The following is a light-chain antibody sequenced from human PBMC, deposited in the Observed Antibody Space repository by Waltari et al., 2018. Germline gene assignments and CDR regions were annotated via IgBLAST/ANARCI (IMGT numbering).Light chain of an antibody. V-gene: IGLV3-21*02. Sequence: SYALTQPPSVSVAPGQTARLTVGGNHIGINSVHWYQQKPGQAPVMVVHDDSDRPSGIPERVSGSNSGNTATLTISRVEAGDEADYFCQVWDGNGDLVVFGGGTKLTVL. J-gene: IGLJ2*01. CDR3: QVWDGNGDLVV. CDR1: HIGINS. CDR2: DDS.